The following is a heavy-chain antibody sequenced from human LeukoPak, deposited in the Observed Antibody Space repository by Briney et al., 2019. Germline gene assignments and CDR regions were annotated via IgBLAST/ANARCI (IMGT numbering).Heavy chain of an antibody. CDR3: ARGRVGATTCFDY. CDR2: IYSGGST. CDR1: GFIVSSSY. D-gene: IGHD1-26*01. J-gene: IGHJ4*02. V-gene: IGHV3-66*02. Sequence: GGSLRLSCAASGFIVSSSYMTWVRQAPGEGLEWVSVIYSGGSTYYADSVKGRFTISRDSSKNTLYLQMNSLRAEDTAVYYCARGRVGATTCFDYWGQGTLVIVSS.